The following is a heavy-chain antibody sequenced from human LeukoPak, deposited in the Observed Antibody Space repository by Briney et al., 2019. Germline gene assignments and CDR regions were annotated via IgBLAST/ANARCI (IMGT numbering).Heavy chain of an antibody. CDR2: ISSSGGTI. J-gene: IGHJ5*02. D-gene: IGHD2-21*02. V-gene: IGHV3-11*04. CDR3: ARVSSCGGDCYSP. Sequence: KPGGSLRLSCAASGFSFSGYYMTWTRQAPGKGLEWVSKISSSGGTIYYADSVKGQFTISRDNAKNSLYLQMNSLRAEDTAVYYCARVSSCGGDCYSPWGQGTLVTVSS. CDR1: GFSFSGYY.